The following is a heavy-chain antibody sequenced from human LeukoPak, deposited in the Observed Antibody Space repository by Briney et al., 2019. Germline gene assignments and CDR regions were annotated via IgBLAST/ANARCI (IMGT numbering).Heavy chain of an antibody. CDR3: ARLQDCSRTSCYVGN. Sequence: PSETLSLTCTVSGGSISSYYWGWIRQPAGKGLEWIGLIYTIGDTNYNPSLKSRVTISVDNSKNQFSLKLSSMTAADTAVYHCARLQDCSRTSCYVGNWGQGTLVTVSS. V-gene: IGHV4-4*07. D-gene: IGHD2-2*01. J-gene: IGHJ4*02. CDR1: GGSISSYY. CDR2: IYTIGDT.